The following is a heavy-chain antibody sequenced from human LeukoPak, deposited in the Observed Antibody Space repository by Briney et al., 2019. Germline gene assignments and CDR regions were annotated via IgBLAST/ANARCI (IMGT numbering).Heavy chain of an antibody. V-gene: IGHV4-59*01. J-gene: IGHJ6*03. CDR1: DDSITMYY. Sequence: TASETLSLTCSVSDDSITMYYWTWIRQPPGKGLEWIGYVDHTGSTNFNPSLNGRVSISRDTTKNLFSLRLRSVTAADTAVYFCARAVRLERPPPLKGYYYMDVWGKGTTVTVSS. D-gene: IGHD1-1*01. CDR3: ARAVRLERPPPLKGYYYMDV. CDR2: VDHTGST.